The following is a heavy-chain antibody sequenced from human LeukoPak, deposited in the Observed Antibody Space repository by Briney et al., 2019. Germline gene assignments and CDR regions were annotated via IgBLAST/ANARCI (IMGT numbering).Heavy chain of an antibody. CDR3: ARDQDAAMVRGALLYFHYYYGMDV. CDR2: ISSSSSYI. Sequence: GGSLRLSCAASGLTFSSYSMNWVRQAPGKGLEWVSSISSSSSYIYYADSVKGRFTISRDNAKNSLYLQMNSLRAEGTAVYYCARDQDAAMVRGALLYFHYYYGMDVWGQGTTVTVSS. CDR1: GLTFSSYS. D-gene: IGHD3-10*01. V-gene: IGHV3-21*01. J-gene: IGHJ6*02.